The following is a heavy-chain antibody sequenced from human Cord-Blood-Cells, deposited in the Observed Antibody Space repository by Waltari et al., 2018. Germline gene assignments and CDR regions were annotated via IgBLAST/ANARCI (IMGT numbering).Heavy chain of an antibody. CDR3: ARGGLPVLFY. D-gene: IGHD3-16*01. Sequence: QVQLQESGPGLVKPSETLSLTCAVSGYPIRSGYYWGWIRQPPGKGLEWIGSIYHSGSTYYNPSLKSRVTISVDTSKNQFSLKLSSVTAADTAVYYCARGGLPVLFYWGQGTLVTVSS. J-gene: IGHJ4*02. CDR2: IYHSGST. CDR1: GYPIRSGYY. V-gene: IGHV4-38-2*01.